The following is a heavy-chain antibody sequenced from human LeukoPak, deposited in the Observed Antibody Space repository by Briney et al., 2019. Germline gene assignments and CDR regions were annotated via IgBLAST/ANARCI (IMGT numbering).Heavy chain of an antibody. D-gene: IGHD6-6*01. CDR3: ARDRLVAARRYFDY. V-gene: IGHV1-18*01. J-gene: IGHJ4*02. CDR1: GYTFTGYG. Sequence: ASVKVSCKASGYTFTGYGISWVRQAPGQGLEWMGWISAYNGNTNYAQKLQGRVTMTTDTSTSTAYMELRSLRSDDTAVYYCARDRLVAARRYFDYWGQGTLVTVSS. CDR2: ISAYNGNT.